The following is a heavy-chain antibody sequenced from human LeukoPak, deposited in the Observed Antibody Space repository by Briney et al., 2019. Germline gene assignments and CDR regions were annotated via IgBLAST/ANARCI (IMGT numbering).Heavy chain of an antibody. CDR1: GYIFTSYW. Sequence: GESLKISCQGSGYIFTSYWISWVRQMPGKGLERMGRIDPSDSYTNYSPSFQGHVTISADKSISTAYLQWSSLKASDTAMYYCARHAFGEPNQLDYWGQGTLVTVSS. CDR2: IDPSDSYT. J-gene: IGHJ4*02. CDR3: ARHAFGEPNQLDY. D-gene: IGHD3-10*01. V-gene: IGHV5-10-1*01.